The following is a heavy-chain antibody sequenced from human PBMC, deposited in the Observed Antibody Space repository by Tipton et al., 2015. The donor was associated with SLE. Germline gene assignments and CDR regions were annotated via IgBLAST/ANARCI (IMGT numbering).Heavy chain of an antibody. CDR3: ARELKILMVRGPFDY. J-gene: IGHJ4*02. Sequence: TLSLTCSVSGISISSFSYYWGWIRQPPGKGLEWIGSIFYSGSTYYNPSLKSRVTISVDRSKNQFSLKLSSVTAADTAVYYCARELKILMVRGPFDYWGQGTLVTVSS. CDR2: IFYSGST. V-gene: IGHV4-39*07. D-gene: IGHD3-10*01. CDR1: GISISSFSYY.